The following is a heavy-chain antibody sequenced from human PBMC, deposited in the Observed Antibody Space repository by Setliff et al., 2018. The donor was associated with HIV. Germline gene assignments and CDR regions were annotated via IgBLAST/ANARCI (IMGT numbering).Heavy chain of an antibody. CDR3: ATLTISVTGTFDY. D-gene: IGHD2-21*02. Sequence: KPSETLSLTCSVSGGSISRGSYYWNWIRQPAGKGLEWIGSIYHSGRTYYDPSLKSRVTIFVDTSKTQFYLKLSSVTATDTALYYCATLTISVTGTFDYWGQGNLVTVSS. CDR1: GGSISRGSYY. V-gene: IGHV4-39*01. CDR2: IYHSGRT. J-gene: IGHJ4*02.